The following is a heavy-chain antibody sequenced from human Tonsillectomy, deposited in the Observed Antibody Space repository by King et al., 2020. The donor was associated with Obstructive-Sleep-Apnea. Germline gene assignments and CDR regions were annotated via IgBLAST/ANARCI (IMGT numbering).Heavy chain of an antibody. J-gene: IGHJ4*02. V-gene: IGHV3-21*01. Sequence: VQLVESGGGLVKPGGSLRLSCAASGFTFSSYSMNWVRQAPGKGLEWVSSISSRSSYIYYADSVKGRFTISRDNAKNSLYLPMNSLRAEAPAGYYCPRASSPTQWLVSAFDYWGQGTLVTVSS. CDR2: ISSRSSYI. CDR1: GFTFSSYS. D-gene: IGHD6-19*01. CDR3: PRASSPTQWLVSAFDY.